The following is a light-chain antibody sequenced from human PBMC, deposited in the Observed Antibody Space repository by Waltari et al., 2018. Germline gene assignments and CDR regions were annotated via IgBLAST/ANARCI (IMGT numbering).Light chain of an antibody. CDR2: SKR. Sequence: QPVLTQPPSASGTPGQRVTLSCSGSSSNIGSNTVNWYQQHPGTAPKLLIHSKRHGRSGVPERCAGSKSGRAESRAISGLQAEDEAEYYCAAWDDSLKGRVFGGGTKLTVL. CDR3: AAWDDSLKGRV. V-gene: IGLV1-44*01. CDR1: SSNIGSNT. J-gene: IGLJ3*02.